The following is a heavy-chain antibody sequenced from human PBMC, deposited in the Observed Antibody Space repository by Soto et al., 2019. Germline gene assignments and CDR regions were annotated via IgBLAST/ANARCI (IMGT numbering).Heavy chain of an antibody. CDR2: IWYDGSNK. V-gene: IGHV3-33*01. CDR1: GFTFSSYG. J-gene: IGHJ4*02. D-gene: IGHD6-13*01. Sequence: QVQLVESGGDVVQPGRSLRLSCAASGFTFSSYGMHWVRQAPGKGLEWVAVIWYDGSNKYYADSVKGRFTISRDNSKITEYLPMNSLRAEDTAVYYCAREVAAAGNLYYFDYWGQGTLVAVSS. CDR3: AREVAAAGNLYYFDY.